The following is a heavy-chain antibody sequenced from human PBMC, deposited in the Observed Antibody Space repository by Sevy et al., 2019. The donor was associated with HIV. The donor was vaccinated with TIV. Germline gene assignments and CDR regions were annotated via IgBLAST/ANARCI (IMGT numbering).Heavy chain of an antibody. CDR2: INPNSGGT. CDR3: ASCSEDRSGWSLYYMDV. V-gene: IGHV1-2*04. CDR1: GYTFTGYY. J-gene: IGHJ6*03. Sequence: ASVKVSCKASGYTFTGYYMHWVRQAPGQGLEWMGWINPNSGGTNYAQKFQGWVTMTRDTSISTAYMELSRLRSDDTAVYYCASCSEDRSGWSLYYMDVWGKGTTVTVSS. D-gene: IGHD6-19*01.